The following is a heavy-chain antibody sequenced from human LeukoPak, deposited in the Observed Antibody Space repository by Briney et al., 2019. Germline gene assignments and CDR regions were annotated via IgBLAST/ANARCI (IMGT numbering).Heavy chain of an antibody. J-gene: IGHJ6*04. V-gene: IGHV4-61*01. CDR3: ARYARGVVVPAASTYYGMDV. CDR1: GGSVSSGSYY. Sequence: SETLSLTCTVSGGSVSSGSYYWSWIRQPPGKGLEWIGYIYYSGSTNYNPSLKSRVTISVDTSKNQFSLKLSSVTAADTAVYYCARYARGVVVPAASTYYGMDVWGKGTTVTVSS. CDR2: IYYSGST. D-gene: IGHD2-2*01.